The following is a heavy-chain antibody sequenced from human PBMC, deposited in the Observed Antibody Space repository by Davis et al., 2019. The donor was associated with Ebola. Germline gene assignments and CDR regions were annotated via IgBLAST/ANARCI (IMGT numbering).Heavy chain of an antibody. D-gene: IGHD3-9*01. V-gene: IGHV4-61*01. J-gene: IGHJ4*02. CDR1: GGSVSSGSYY. Sequence: SETLSLTCTVSGGSVSSGSYYWSWIRQPPEKGLEWVGYIYYSGSTNCNPSLKSRVTISVDTSKNQFSLKLSSVTAADTAVYYCARLSRTYDYDILTGYSAKYYFDYWGQGTLVTVSS. CDR2: IYYSGST. CDR3: ARLSRTYDYDILTGYSAKYYFDY.